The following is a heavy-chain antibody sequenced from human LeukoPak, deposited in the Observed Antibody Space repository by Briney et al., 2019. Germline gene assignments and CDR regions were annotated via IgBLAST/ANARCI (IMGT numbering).Heavy chain of an antibody. CDR2: INSDGSST. V-gene: IGHV3-74*01. J-gene: IGHJ4*02. CDR1: GFTFSSYW. D-gene: IGHD3-22*01. Sequence: SGGSLRLSCAASGFTFSSYWMHWVRQAPGKGLVWVSRINSDGSSTSYADSVKGRFTISRDNAKNSLYLQMNSLRAEDTAVYYCAKCQYYYDSNYFDYWGQGTLVTVSS. CDR3: AKCQYYYDSNYFDY.